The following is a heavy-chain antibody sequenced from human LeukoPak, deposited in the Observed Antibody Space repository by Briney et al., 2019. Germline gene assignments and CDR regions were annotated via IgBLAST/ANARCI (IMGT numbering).Heavy chain of an antibody. J-gene: IGHJ4*02. V-gene: IGHV3-30*07. Sequence: DSVRGRFTISRDNSKSTLYLRMASLRAEDTAVYYCARATSGYADYWGQGTLVTVSS. D-gene: IGHD5-12*01. CDR3: ARATSGYADY.